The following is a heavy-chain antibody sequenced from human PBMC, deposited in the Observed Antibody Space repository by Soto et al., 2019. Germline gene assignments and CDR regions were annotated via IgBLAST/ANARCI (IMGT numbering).Heavy chain of an antibody. V-gene: IGHV3-74*01. CDR1: GFTFSSYW. D-gene: IGHD1-1*01. J-gene: IGHJ4*02. Sequence: EVQVVESGGGLVQPGGSLRLSCVVSGFTFSSYWMHWVRQAPGKGLVCVSWINGDGSRTENADSVKGRSTISRDNAKSILQVQMIRLRQEVTAGYYCAGGTLGGQGKRVSVSS. CDR3: AGGTL. CDR2: INGDGSRT.